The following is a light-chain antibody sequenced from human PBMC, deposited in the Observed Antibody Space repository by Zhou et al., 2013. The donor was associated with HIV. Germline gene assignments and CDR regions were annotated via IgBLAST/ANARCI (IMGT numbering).Light chain of an antibody. CDR3: QRYGGSPPT. Sequence: EIVLTQSPGTLGLWSPGERATLSCRASQSISIYLAWYQQKPGQAPRLLIYDASNRATGIPDRISGSGSGTDFTLTISRLEPEDFAVYYCQRYGGSPPTFGGGTEVEI. V-gene: IGKV3-20*01. CDR1: QSISIY. J-gene: IGKJ4*01. CDR2: DAS.